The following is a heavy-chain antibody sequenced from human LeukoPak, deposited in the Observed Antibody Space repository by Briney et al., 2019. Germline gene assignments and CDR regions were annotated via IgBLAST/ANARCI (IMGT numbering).Heavy chain of an antibody. D-gene: IGHD6-6*01. J-gene: IGHJ5*02. CDR3: AGHPYSSSTGSWFDP. CDR1: GFTFSSYS. V-gene: IGHV3-21*01. CDR2: ISSSSSYI. Sequence: GGSLRLSCAASGFTFSSYSMNWVRQAPGKGLEWVSSISSSSSYIYYADSVKGRFTISRDNAKNSLYLQMNSLRAEDTAVYYCAGHPYSSSTGSWFDPWGQGTLVTVSS.